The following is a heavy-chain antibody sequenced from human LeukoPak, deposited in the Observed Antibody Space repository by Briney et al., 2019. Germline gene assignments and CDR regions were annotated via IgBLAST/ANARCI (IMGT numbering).Heavy chain of an antibody. CDR1: GGSISTYY. J-gene: IGHJ4*02. D-gene: IGHD3-22*01. Sequence: SETLSLTCTVSGGSISTYYWSWIRQPAGKGLEWIGRIYTSGSTNYNPSLKSRVTISVDTSKNQFSLNLTSVTAADTAVYYCARMPKPRTYYYDSSGYNPHFDSWGQGTLVTVSS. V-gene: IGHV4-4*07. CDR3: ARMPKPRTYYYDSSGYNPHFDS. CDR2: IYTSGST.